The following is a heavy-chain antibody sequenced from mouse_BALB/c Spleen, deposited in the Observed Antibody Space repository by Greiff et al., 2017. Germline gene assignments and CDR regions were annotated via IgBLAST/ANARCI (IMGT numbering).Heavy chain of an antibody. Sequence: QVQLQQPGAELVKPGASVKLSCKASGYTFTSYYMYWVKQRPGQGLEWIGGINPSNGGTNFNEKFKSKATLTVDKSSSTAYMQLSSLTSEDSAVYYYTREEGTYGAWFAYWGQGTLVTVSA. V-gene: IGHV1S81*02. CDR2: INPSNGGT. J-gene: IGHJ3*01. D-gene: IGHD5-1*01. CDR1: GYTFTSYY. CDR3: TREEGTYGAWFAY.